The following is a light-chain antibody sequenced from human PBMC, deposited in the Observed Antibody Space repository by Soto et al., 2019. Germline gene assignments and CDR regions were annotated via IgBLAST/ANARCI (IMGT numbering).Light chain of an antibody. V-gene: IGKV3-20*01. J-gene: IGKJ2*01. Sequence: EVVLTQSPGTLSLSPAERATLSCRASQSVSNNYLAWDQQKPGQSPKLLIFGSSDRATGIPDRFSGSGSGTDFALTISSLEPEDFAVYYCQQYGSSPPYTFGQGTKLEIK. CDR3: QQYGSSPPYT. CDR2: GSS. CDR1: QSVSNNY.